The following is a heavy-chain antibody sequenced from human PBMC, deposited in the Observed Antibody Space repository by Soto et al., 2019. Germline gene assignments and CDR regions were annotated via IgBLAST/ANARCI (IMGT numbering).Heavy chain of an antibody. Sequence: SETLSLTCTVSGGSISSSSYYWGWIRQPPGKGLEWIGSIYYSGSTYYNPSLKSRVTISVDTSKNQFSLKLSSVTAADTAVYYCARSGSGSYRYYGMDVWGKGTTVKVS. CDR3: ARSGSGSYRYYGMDV. CDR2: IYYSGST. D-gene: IGHD3-10*01. J-gene: IGHJ6*04. V-gene: IGHV4-39*01. CDR1: GGSISSSSYY.